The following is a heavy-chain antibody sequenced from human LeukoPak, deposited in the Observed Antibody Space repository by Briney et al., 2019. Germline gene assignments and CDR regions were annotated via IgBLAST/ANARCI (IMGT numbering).Heavy chain of an antibody. D-gene: IGHD2-2*01. J-gene: IGHJ6*02. CDR3: ARGDVVVVPASGLRYYYYGMDV. V-gene: IGHV1-18*01. CDR2: ISAYNGNT. CDR1: GYTFTSYG. Sequence: ASVKVSCKASGYTFTSYGISWVRQAPGQGLEWMGWISAYNGNTNYAQKLQGRVTMTTDTSPSTAYMELRSLRSDDTAVYYCARGDVVVVPASGLRYYYYGMDVWGQGTTVTVSS.